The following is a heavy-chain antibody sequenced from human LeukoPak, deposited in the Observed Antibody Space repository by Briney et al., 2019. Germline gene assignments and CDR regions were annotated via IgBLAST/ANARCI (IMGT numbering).Heavy chain of an antibody. CDR1: GFTFSNYA. Sequence: PGGSLRLSCAASGFTFSNYAMSWVRQAPGKGLEWVSSISAGGSGTYYADSVKGRFTISRDNSKNTLYLQMNSLRAEDTAVYYCAKAKVGSIAVAGSDYWGQGTLVTVSS. D-gene: IGHD6-19*01. CDR3: AKAKVGSIAVAGSDY. CDR2: ISAGGSGT. V-gene: IGHV3-23*01. J-gene: IGHJ4*02.